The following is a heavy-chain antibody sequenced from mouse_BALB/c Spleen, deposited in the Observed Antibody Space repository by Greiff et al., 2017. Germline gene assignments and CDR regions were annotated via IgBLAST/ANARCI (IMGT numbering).Heavy chain of an antibody. CDR1: GYTFTSYW. D-gene: IGHD3-1*01. CDR2: IYPGDGDT. V-gene: IGHV1-87*01. CDR3: ARYSSGYMDFFAY. Sequence: VQLQQSGAELARPGASVKLSCKASGYTFTSYWMQWVKQRPGQGLEWIGAIYPGDGDTRYTQKFKGKATLTADKSSSTAYMQLSSLASEDSAAYYCARYSSGYMDFFAYWGQGTLVTVSA. J-gene: IGHJ3*01.